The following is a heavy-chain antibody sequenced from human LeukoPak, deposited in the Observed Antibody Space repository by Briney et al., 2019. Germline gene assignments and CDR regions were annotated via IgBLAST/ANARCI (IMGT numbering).Heavy chain of an antibody. CDR2: ISSRSSTI. CDR3: ARAGITTTGPLFQH. D-gene: IGHD6-13*01. CDR1: GFTFSSYA. V-gene: IGHV3-48*01. Sequence: GGSLRPSCAASGFTFSSYAMHWVRQAPGKGLEWVSDISSRSSTIYYADSVKGRFTISRDNAKSSLYLQMNSLRAEDTAVYYCARAGITTTGPLFQHWGLGTLVTVSS. J-gene: IGHJ1*01.